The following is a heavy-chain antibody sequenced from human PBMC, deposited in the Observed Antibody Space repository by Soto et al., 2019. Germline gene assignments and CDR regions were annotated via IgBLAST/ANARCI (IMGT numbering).Heavy chain of an antibody. D-gene: IGHD6-25*01. CDR2: IAYSGST. CDR1: GGSISSGNYY. Sequence: QVQLQESGPGLVKPSQTLSLTCTVSGGSISSGNYYWSWLRQPPGKGLEWIGVIAYSGSTYYSVSLKSRVTISVDTSKNQFSLNLSFVTAADTAVYYCATMGTPATGLYYFDYWGQGTLVTVSS. V-gene: IGHV4-30-4*01. CDR3: ATMGTPATGLYYFDY. J-gene: IGHJ4*02.